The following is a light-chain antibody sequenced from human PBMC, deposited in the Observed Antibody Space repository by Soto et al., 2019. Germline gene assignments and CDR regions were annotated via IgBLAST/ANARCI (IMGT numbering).Light chain of an antibody. CDR3: QQYSSLPHT. J-gene: IGKJ2*01. Sequence: ESVLTQSPGTLSLSPGERATLSCRASQSVSNSFYAWYQQKPGQAPRLLLYGVSSRATGIPDRFSGSGSGTDFTLTISRLEPEDFVVYYCQQYSSLPHTFGQGTKLAVK. CDR1: QSVSNSF. CDR2: GVS. V-gene: IGKV3-20*01.